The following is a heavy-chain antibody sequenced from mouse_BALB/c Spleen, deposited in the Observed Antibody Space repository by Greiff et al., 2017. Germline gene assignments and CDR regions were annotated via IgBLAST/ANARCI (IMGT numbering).Heavy chain of an antibody. Sequence: EVHLVESGGGLVQPGGSMKLSCVASGFTFSNYWMNWVRQSPEKGLEWVAEIRLKSNNYATHYAESVKGRFTISRDDSKSSVYLQMNNLRAEDTGIYYCTRSSMPYYAMDYWGQGTSVTVSS. V-gene: IGHV6-6*02. J-gene: IGHJ4*01. CDR1: GFTFSNYW. D-gene: IGHD2-3*01. CDR3: TRSSMPYYAMDY. CDR2: IRLKSNNYAT.